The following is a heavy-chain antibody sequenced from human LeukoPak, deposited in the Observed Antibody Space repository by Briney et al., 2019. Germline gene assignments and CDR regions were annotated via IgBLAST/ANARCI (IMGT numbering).Heavy chain of an antibody. CDR3: ARCLWFGESPFDY. D-gene: IGHD3-10*01. CDR2: INPNSGGT. Sequence: ASVKVSCKASGYTFTGYYMHWVRQAPGEGLEWMGWINPNSGGTNYAQKFQGRVTMTRDTSISTAYMELSRLRSDDTAVYYCARCLWFGESPFDYWGQGTLVTVSS. V-gene: IGHV1-2*02. J-gene: IGHJ4*02. CDR1: GYTFTGYY.